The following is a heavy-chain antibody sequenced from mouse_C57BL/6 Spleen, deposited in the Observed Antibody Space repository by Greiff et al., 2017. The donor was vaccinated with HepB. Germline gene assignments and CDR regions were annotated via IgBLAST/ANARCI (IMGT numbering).Heavy chain of an antibody. V-gene: IGHV1-52*01. CDR2: IDPSDSET. D-gene: IGHD1-1*01. CDR3: ALITSVVAPYYLDY. Sequence: VQLQQSGAELVRPGSSVKLSCKASGYTFTSYWMHWVKQRPIQGLEWIGNIDPSDSETHYNQKFKDKATLTVDKSSSTAYMQLSSLTSEDSAVYSCALITSVVAPYYLDYWGQGTTLTVSS. J-gene: IGHJ2*01. CDR1: GYTFTSYW.